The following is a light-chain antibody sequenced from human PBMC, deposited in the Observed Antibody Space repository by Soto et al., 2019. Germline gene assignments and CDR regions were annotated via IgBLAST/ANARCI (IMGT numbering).Light chain of an antibody. CDR3: QQYNSYSPRWT. Sequence: DIQMTQSPSTLSGSVGDRVTITCRASQGIRNDLGWYQQKPGKAPKLLIYKASSLESGVPSRFSGSGSGTEFTLTISSLQPDDFATYYCQQYNSYSPRWTFGQGTKVDIK. CDR1: QGIRND. V-gene: IGKV1-5*03. CDR2: KAS. J-gene: IGKJ1*01.